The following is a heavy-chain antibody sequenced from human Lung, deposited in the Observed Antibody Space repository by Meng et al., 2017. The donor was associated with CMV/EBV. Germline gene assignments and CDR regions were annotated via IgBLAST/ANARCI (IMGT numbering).Heavy chain of an antibody. V-gene: IGHV4-31*03. Sequence: VPRMQSGPGLVKPSQTLSLTCTVSGGSIGSGGYYWSWIRKHPGKGLEWIGYIYYTGSTFSNPSLKSRVTISVDTSKNQFSLKLIPATAADTAVYYCAREAGRDGYATPKFDYWGQGTLVTVSS. D-gene: IGHD5-24*01. CDR1: GGSIGSGGYY. CDR2: IYYTGST. CDR3: AREAGRDGYATPKFDY. J-gene: IGHJ4*02.